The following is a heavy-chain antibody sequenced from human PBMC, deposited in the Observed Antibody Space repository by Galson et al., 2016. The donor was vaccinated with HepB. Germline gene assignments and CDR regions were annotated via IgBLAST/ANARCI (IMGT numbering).Heavy chain of an antibody. J-gene: IGHJ4*02. Sequence: QAPGKGLEWVAVMSYDGSNKFYADSVKGRFTISRDNSKNTLYLQMNSLRAEDTALYYCAKAMNSSWYPLTHFDFWGQGTLVTVSS. V-gene: IGHV3-30*04. D-gene: IGHD6-13*01. CDR3: AKAMNSSWYPLTHFDF. CDR2: MSYDGSNK.